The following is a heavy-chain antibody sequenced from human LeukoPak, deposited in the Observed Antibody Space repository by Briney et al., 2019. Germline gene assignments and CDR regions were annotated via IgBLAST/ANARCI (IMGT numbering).Heavy chain of an antibody. CDR3: ARDSYDYVWGSYRALFVY. CDR1: RFTFSSSW. V-gene: IGHV3-74*01. J-gene: IGHJ4*02. CDR2: INSVGSST. Sequence: GGSLRLSCAPSRFTFSSSWMHWVRPAPGKGMVWVSRINSVGSSTSSADSVKGRFTISRDHAKNTLYLQMNSLRAEDTAVYYCARDSYDYVWGSYRALFVYWGQGTLVTVSS. D-gene: IGHD3-16*02.